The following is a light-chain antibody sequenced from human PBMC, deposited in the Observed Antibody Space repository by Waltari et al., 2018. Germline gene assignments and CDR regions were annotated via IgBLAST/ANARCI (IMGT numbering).Light chain of an antibody. V-gene: IGKV3-11*01. Sequence: EIVLTQSPATLSLSPGERATLSCRASESINSDLGWYQQRPGQAPRLVISDASSRATDIPARFSGSGSGTDFTLTIRSLEPEDFATYYCQQRHSWPRTFGQGTRLEV. CDR1: ESINSD. CDR3: QQRHSWPRT. J-gene: IGKJ1*01. CDR2: DAS.